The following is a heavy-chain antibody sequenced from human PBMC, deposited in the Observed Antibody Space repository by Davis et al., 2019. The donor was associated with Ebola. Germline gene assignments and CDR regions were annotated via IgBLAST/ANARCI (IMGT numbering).Heavy chain of an antibody. CDR3: ARAGYSSSWYLGYFDL. J-gene: IGHJ2*01. CDR1: GFTFSSYW. Sequence: GGSLRLSCPASGFTFSSYWMSWVRQAPGKGLEWVANIKQDGSEKYYVDSVKGRFTISRDNAKNSLYLQMNNLRAEDTAVYYCARAGYSSSWYLGYFDLWGRGTLVTVSS. D-gene: IGHD6-13*01. V-gene: IGHV3-7*01. CDR2: IKQDGSEK.